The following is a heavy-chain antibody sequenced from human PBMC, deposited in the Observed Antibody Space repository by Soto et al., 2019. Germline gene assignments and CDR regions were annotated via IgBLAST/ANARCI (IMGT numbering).Heavy chain of an antibody. CDR2: IYYSGST. V-gene: IGHV4-59*08. D-gene: IGHD1-1*01. Sequence: QVQLQESGPGLVKPSETLSLTCTVSGGSISSYYWSWIRQPPGKGLEWIGYIYYSGSTNYNPSLKSRVTISVDTSKNQFSLNLSSVTAADTAVYYCARLQYNFDYWGQGTLVTVSS. CDR1: GGSISSYY. CDR3: ARLQYNFDY. J-gene: IGHJ4*02.